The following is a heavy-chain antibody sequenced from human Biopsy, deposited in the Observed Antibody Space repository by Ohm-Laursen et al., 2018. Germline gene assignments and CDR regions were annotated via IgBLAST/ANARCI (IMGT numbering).Heavy chain of an antibody. CDR3: AKEEPPQGYDFWSGHYYYFDY. Sequence: SLRLSCAASGFPFTGFSMDWVRQAPGKGLEWVASITSGSSYIYYADSVKGRFTISRDNPKNSLYLQMNSLKADDTAVYYCAKEEPPQGYDFWSGHYYYFDYWGQGTLVTVSS. CDR2: ITSGSSYI. CDR1: GFPFTGFS. D-gene: IGHD3-3*01. J-gene: IGHJ4*02. V-gene: IGHV3-21*01.